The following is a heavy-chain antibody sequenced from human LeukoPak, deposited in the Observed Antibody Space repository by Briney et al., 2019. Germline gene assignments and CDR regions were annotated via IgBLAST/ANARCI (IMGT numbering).Heavy chain of an antibody. CDR3: ARGPNRRDGYVDY. D-gene: IGHD5-24*01. Sequence: GGSLRLSCAASGFIFSSYAMSWVRQAPGKGLEWVAVIWFDGSAKHYADSVKGRFTISRDNSKNTLYLQMNSLRAEDTAVYYCARGPNRRDGYVDYWGQGTLVTVSS. CDR1: GFIFSSYA. J-gene: IGHJ4*02. V-gene: IGHV3-33*08. CDR2: IWFDGSAK.